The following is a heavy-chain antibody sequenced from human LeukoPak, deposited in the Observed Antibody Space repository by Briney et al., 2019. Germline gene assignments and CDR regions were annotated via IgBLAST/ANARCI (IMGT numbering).Heavy chain of an antibody. J-gene: IGHJ3*02. CDR3: ASFGPPDSDQPAFDN. V-gene: IGHV3-30*02. Sequence: PGGSLRLSCAASGFTFSSYGMHWVRQAPGKGLEWVAFIRYDGSNKYYADSVKGRFTISRDNSKNTLYLQMNSLRAEDTAVYYCASFGPPDSDQPAFDNWGQGTMVTVSS. CDR1: GFTFSSYG. D-gene: IGHD2-2*01. CDR2: IRYDGSNK.